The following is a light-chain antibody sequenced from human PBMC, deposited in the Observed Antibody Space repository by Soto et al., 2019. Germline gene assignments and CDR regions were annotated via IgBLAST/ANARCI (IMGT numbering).Light chain of an antibody. Sequence: EIVMTQSPATLSVSPGDRATLSCRASPSVSSSLAWYQQIPGQAPRLLIYDASTRATGIPARFGGSGSGTEFTLTISSLQSEDFAVYYCQQYNNWPPHTFGGGTKVELK. CDR1: PSVSSS. CDR3: QQYNNWPPHT. CDR2: DAS. V-gene: IGKV3-15*01. J-gene: IGKJ4*01.